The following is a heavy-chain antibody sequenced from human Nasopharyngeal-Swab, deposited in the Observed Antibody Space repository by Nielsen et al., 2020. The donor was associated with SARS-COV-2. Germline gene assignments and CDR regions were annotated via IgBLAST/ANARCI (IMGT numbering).Heavy chain of an antibody. CDR2: IYSDGST. Sequence: VRQAPGKGLEWVSVIYSDGSTYYADSVKGRFTISRDNSKNTLYLQMNSLRAEDTAVYYCARDQYGDYGDYWGQGTLVTVSS. D-gene: IGHD4-17*01. CDR3: ARDQYGDYGDY. V-gene: IGHV3-53*01. J-gene: IGHJ4*02.